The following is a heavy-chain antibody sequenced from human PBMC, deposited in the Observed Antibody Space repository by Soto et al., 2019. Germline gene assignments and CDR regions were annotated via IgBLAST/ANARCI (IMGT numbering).Heavy chain of an antibody. J-gene: IGHJ4*02. V-gene: IGHV4-59*01. CDR3: GSGTLY. D-gene: IGHD3-10*01. Sequence: PSETLSLTCTVSGDSISAYSWSWVRQPPGKRLEWIGDIHYNGNTKYNPSLKSRVTMSLDTSKNQFSLRLISVTAADTAKYYYGSGTLYWGQGTLVTVSS. CDR1: GDSISAYS. CDR2: IHYNGNT.